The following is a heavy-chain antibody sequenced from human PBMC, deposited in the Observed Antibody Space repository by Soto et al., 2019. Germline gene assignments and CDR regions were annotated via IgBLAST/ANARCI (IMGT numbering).Heavy chain of an antibody. Sequence: GASVKVSCKASGYTFTSYGISWVRQAPGQGLEWMGWISAYNGNTKYAQKLQGRVTMTTDTSTSTAYMELSSLSSEDTAVFYCATSYGSGSYPGLYYYYMDVWGKGTTVTVSS. CDR2: ISAYNGNT. D-gene: IGHD3-10*01. V-gene: IGHV1-18*01. CDR1: GYTFTSYG. CDR3: ATSYGSGSYPGLYYYYMDV. J-gene: IGHJ6*03.